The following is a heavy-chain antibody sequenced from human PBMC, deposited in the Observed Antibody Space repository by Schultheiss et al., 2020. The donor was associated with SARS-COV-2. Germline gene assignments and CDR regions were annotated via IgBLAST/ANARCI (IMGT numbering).Heavy chain of an antibody. CDR2: IYSGGST. CDR3: ARDLRYYDSSGTEN. D-gene: IGHD3-22*01. J-gene: IGHJ4*02. CDR1: GFTFSDYY. V-gene: IGHV3-66*01. Sequence: GGSLRLSCAASGFTFSDYYMSWIRQAPGKGLEWVSVIYSGGSTYYADSVKGRFTISRDNSKNTLYLQMNSLRAEDTAVYYCARDLRYYDSSGTENWGQGTLVTVSS.